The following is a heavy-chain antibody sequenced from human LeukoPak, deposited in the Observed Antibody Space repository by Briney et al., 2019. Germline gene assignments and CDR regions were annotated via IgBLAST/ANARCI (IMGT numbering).Heavy chain of an antibody. D-gene: IGHD5-12*01. CDR3: ARALIYSGYTYYFDY. Sequence: ASGKVSYKRSGYMFGKYFILWVRQVPRQGLEWMGIINPSGGTTSYAQKFQGRLTMTRDASTSTVYMQLSSLRSEDTAVYYCARALIYSGYTYYFDYWGQGTLVTVFS. J-gene: IGHJ4*02. V-gene: IGHV1-46*01. CDR2: INPSGGTT. CDR1: GYMFGKYF.